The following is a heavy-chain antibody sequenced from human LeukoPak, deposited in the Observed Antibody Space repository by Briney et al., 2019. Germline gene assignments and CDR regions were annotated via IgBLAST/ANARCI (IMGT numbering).Heavy chain of an antibody. CDR2: IKQEGSEK. CDR3: ARVSSNNWYNERGAFDI. D-gene: IGHD6-13*01. CDR1: GFTFSSYW. J-gene: IGHJ3*02. Sequence: GGSLRLSCAASGFTFSSYWMSWLRQAPGKGVEWVANIKQEGSEKYYVDSVKGRFTISRDNAKNSLYLQMNSLRAEDTAVYYCARVSSNNWYNERGAFDIWGQGTMVTVSS. V-gene: IGHV3-7*01.